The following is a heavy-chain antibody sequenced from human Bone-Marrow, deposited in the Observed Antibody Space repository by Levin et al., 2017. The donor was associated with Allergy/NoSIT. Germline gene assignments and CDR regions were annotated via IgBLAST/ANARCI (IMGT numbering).Heavy chain of an antibody. D-gene: IGHD6-13*01. CDR3: ARGGADYSSSYNWFDP. Sequence: PSVKVSCKASGGTFSSYAISWVRQAPGQGLEWMGGIIPIFGTANYAQKFQGRVTITADESTSTAYMELSSLRSEDTAVYYCARGGADYSSSYNWFDPWGQGTLVTVSS. V-gene: IGHV1-69*13. J-gene: IGHJ5*02. CDR1: GGTFSSYA. CDR2: IIPIFGTA.